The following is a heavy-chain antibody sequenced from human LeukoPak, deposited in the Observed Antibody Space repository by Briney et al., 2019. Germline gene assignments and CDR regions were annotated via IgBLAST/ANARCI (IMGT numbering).Heavy chain of an antibody. D-gene: IGHD3-22*01. CDR2: INPNSGGT. CDR1: GYTFTGYY. J-gene: IGHJ4*02. V-gene: IGHV1-2*02. CDR3: ARLEYYYDSSGLNY. Sequence: ASVKVSCKASGYTFTGYYMHWVRQAPGQGLEWMGWINPNSGGTNYAQKFQGRVTMTRDTSISTAYMELSRLRSDDTAVYYCARLEYYYDSSGLNYWGQGTLVTVSS.